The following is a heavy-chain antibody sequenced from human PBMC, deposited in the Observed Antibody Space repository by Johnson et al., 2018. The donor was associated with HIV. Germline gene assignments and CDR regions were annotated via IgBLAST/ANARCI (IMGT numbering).Heavy chain of an antibody. D-gene: IGHD3-16*01. CDR2: IKSKTDGGTT. CDR1: GFTFSNAW. V-gene: IGHV3-15*01. CDR3: WAQWTVITFGGPSAFDI. Sequence: VQLVESGGGLVKPGGSLRLSCAASGFTFSNAWMSWVRQAPGKGLEWVGRIKSKTDGGTTDYAAPVKGRFTISRDDSKNTLYLQMNSLKTEDTGVYYCWAQWTVITFGGPSAFDIWGQGTVVTVSS. J-gene: IGHJ3*02.